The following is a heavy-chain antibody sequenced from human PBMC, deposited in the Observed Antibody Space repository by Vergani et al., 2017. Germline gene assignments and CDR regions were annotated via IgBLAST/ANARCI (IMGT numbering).Heavy chain of an antibody. CDR1: GFTFSSYA. CDR3: AKLFLSYYYGMDV. J-gene: IGHJ6*02. CDR2: ISGSGGST. Sequence: EVQLLESGGGLVQPGGSLRLSCAASGFTFSSYAMSWVRQAPGKGLEWVSAISGSGGSTYYADSVKGRCTISRDNSKNTLYLQMNSLRAEDTDVYYCAKLFLSYYYGMDVWGQGTTVTVSS. V-gene: IGHV3-23*01. D-gene: IGHD3-3*01.